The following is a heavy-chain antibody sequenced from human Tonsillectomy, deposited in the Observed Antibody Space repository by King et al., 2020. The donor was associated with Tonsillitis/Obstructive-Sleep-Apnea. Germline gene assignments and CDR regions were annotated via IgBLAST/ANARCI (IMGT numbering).Heavy chain of an antibody. Sequence: EVQLVESGGGLIQPGGSLTLSCAASGFTISVNYMSWVRQAPGKGLEWGSIIYGGGSDYADSVKGRFTISRDNSKNVLYLQMNSLRAEDTAMYYCARGYVGAFDIWGQGTMVTVSS. CDR3: ARGYVGAFDI. V-gene: IGHV3-53*01. CDR1: GFTISVNY. J-gene: IGHJ3*02. CDR2: IYGGGS. D-gene: IGHD3-16*01.